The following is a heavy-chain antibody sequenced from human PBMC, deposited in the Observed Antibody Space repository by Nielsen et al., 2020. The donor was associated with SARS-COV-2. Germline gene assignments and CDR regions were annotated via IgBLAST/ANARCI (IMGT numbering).Heavy chain of an antibody. V-gene: IGHV4-39*01. Sequence: SETLSLTCIVSDGSISTTNYYWGWIRQPPGKGLEWIGSLYYSGKTYYNPSLKGRVTISVDTSKNQFSLNLSSVTGADTAVYYCARVRDGYNYSFELDYWGQGTLVTVSS. CDR1: DGSISTTNYY. CDR3: ARVRDGYNYSFELDY. CDR2: LYYSGKT. J-gene: IGHJ4*02. D-gene: IGHD5-24*01.